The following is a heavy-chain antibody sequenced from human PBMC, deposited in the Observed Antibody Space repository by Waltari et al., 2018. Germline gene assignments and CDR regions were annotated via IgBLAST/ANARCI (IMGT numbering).Heavy chain of an antibody. Sequence: QVQLQQWGAGLLKPSETLSLTCAVYGGSFSGYYWSWIRQPPGKGLEWIGEINHSGSTNYNPSLKSRVTISVDTSKNQFSLKLSSVTAADTAVYYCAKRGGIVVVPAAMRFNWFDPWGQGTLVTVSS. J-gene: IGHJ5*02. CDR1: GGSFSGYY. CDR3: AKRGGIVVVPAAMRFNWFDP. V-gene: IGHV4-34*01. D-gene: IGHD2-2*01. CDR2: INHSGST.